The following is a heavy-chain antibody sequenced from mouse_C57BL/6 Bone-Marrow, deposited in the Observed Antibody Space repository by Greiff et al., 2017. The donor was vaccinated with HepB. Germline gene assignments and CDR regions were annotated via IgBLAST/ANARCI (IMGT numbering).Heavy chain of an antibody. V-gene: IGHV1-7*01. CDR1: GYTFTSYW. Sequence: VQLQQSGAELAKPGASVKLSCKASGYTFTSYWMHWVKQRPGQGLEWIGYINPSSGYTKYNQKFKDKATLTADKSSSTAYMQLSSLTYEDSTVYYCASGDYSIPWFAYWGQGTLVTVSA. D-gene: IGHD2-5*01. CDR2: INPSSGYT. J-gene: IGHJ3*01. CDR3: ASGDYSIPWFAY.